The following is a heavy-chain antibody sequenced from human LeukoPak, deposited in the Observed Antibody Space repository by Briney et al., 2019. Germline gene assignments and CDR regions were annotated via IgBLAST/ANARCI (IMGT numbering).Heavy chain of an antibody. CDR1: GFTFSSYA. CDR2: ISYDGSNK. J-gene: IGHJ6*02. V-gene: IGHV3-30-3*01. Sequence: PGRSLRLSCAASGFTFSSYAMHWVRQAPGKGLEWVAFISYDGSNKYYADSVKGRFTISRDNSKNTLYLQMNSLRAEDTAVYYCARGPPHYGMDAWGQGTTVTVSS. CDR3: ARGPPHYGMDA.